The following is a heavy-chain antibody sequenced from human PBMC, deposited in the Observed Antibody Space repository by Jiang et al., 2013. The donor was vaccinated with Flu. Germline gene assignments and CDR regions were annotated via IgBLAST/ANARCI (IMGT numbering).Heavy chain of an antibody. Sequence: VQLLESGGGLVQPGGSLRVSCAASGFTFSTYAMSWIRQAPGKGLEWVSAIDGTGGSTYYADSVKGRFTISRDNSKNTLYLQMNSLRAEDTALYYCAKDPIVVVAKGSGWFDPWGQGTLVTVSS. CDR2: IDGTGGST. CDR3: AKDPIVVVAKGSGWFDP. CDR1: GFTFSTYA. V-gene: IGHV3-23*01. J-gene: IGHJ5*02. D-gene: IGHD3-22*01.